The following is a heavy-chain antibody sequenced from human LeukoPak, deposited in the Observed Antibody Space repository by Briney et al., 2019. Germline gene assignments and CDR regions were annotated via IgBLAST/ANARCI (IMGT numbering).Heavy chain of an antibody. CDR1: GYIFTDYA. V-gene: IGHV1-3*01. Sequence: ASVKVSCKASGYIFTDYAIHWLRQARGQRPEWMGWMNGSNGNTKYSQKFQGRITLIGDTSAATAYMELSSLRHDDLAVYYCARGRATSGSNRDFHYYYYMDVWGKGTTVTVSS. CDR3: ARGRATSGSNRDFHYYYYMDV. D-gene: IGHD2-15*01. CDR2: MNGSNGNT. J-gene: IGHJ6*03.